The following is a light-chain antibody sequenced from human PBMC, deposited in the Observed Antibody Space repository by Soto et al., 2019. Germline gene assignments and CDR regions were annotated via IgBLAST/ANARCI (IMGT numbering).Light chain of an antibody. CDR2: GAS. J-gene: IGKJ1*01. V-gene: IGKV3-20*01. CDR3: QQYGSSGT. CDR1: QSVSNNY. Sequence: EVGMTQSPATLSVSPGERATLSFRASQSVSNNYLAWYQQKPGQAPRLLIYGASNRATGIPDRFSGSGSGTDFTLTISRLEPADFAVYYCQQYGSSGTFGQATKV.